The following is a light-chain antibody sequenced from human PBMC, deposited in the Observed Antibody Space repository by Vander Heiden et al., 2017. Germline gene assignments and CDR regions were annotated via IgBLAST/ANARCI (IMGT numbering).Light chain of an antibody. V-gene: IGLV2-23*02. CDR3: CSYAGSSTWV. J-gene: IGLJ3*02. CDR1: SSDVGSYNL. CDR2: EVT. Sequence: QSALTQPASVSGSPGQSITISCPGTSSDVGSYNLVSWYQQHPGKVPKLMIYEVTKRPSGVSNRFSGSKSGNTASLTISGLQAEDEADYYCCSYAGSSTWVFGGGTKLTVL.